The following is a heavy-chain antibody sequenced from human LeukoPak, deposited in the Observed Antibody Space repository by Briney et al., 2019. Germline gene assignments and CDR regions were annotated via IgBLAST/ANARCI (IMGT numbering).Heavy chain of an antibody. V-gene: IGHV4-59*01. D-gene: IGHD3-3*01. Sequence: SETLSLTCTVSGDSISTYYWSWIRQPPGKGLEWIGYIYYRVTSDYNPSLKSRVTMSVDMSTRQISLKLSSVTAADTAVYYCAGDVLRFLEWSPPCHYWGQGTLVTVSS. CDR2: IYYRVTS. CDR3: AGDVLRFLEWSPPCHY. J-gene: IGHJ4*02. CDR1: GDSISTYY.